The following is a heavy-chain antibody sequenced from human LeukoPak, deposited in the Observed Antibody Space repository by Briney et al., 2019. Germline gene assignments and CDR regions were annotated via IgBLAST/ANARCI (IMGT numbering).Heavy chain of an antibody. CDR3: AREAYSSGWPYFDY. CDR1: GGSISSGDYY. CDR2: IYYSGST. J-gene: IGHJ4*02. Sequence: SETLSLTCTVSGGSISSGDYYWSWIRQPPGKGLEWIGYIYYSGSTYYNPSLKSRVTISVDTSKNKFSLKLSSVTAADTAVYYCAREAYSSGWPYFDYWGQGTLVTVSS. D-gene: IGHD6-19*01. V-gene: IGHV4-30-4*01.